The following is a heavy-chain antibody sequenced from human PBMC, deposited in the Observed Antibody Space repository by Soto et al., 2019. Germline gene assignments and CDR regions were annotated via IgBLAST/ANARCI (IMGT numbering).Heavy chain of an antibody. J-gene: IGHJ6*02. CDR1: GFTFSTYS. V-gene: IGHV3-48*02. CDR3: ARGGSSSDNGMDV. Sequence: SGGGLVQPGGSLRVSCAASGFTFSTYSMNWVRQAPGKGLEWVSYMSSRSLTIYYTDSVKGRFTISRDNAKNSLYLQMNSLRDEDTAVYYCARGGSSSDNGMDVWGQGTTVTVSS. D-gene: IGHD6-6*01. CDR2: MSSRSLTI.